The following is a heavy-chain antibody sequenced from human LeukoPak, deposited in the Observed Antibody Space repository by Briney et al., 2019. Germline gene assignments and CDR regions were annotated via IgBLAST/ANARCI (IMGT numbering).Heavy chain of an antibody. V-gene: IGHV6-1*01. J-gene: IGHJ4*02. D-gene: IGHD6-13*01. CDR3: ARTTVQLGIAAAPYDY. CDR2: TYYRSKWYN. Sequence: SQTLSLTCAISGDSVSSNSAAWNWIRQSPSRGLEWLGRTYYRSKWYNDYAVSVKSRITINPDTSKNQFSLQLNSVTPEDTAVYYCARTTVQLGIAAAPYDYWGQGTLVTVSS. CDR1: GDSVSSNSAA.